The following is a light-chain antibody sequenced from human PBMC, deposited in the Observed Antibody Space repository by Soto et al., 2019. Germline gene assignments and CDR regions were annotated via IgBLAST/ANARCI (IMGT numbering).Light chain of an antibody. Sequence: EILLTQSPGTLSLSPGDRATLSCRASQSLTNTFLAWYQQIPGQTPRLLIYGASTRATGIPDRFSGSGSGTDFTLTLSRLEPEDFAVYFSPQYGTLPLSFGGGTKVEI. CDR1: QSLTNTF. J-gene: IGKJ4*01. CDR3: PQYGTLPLS. CDR2: GAS. V-gene: IGKV3-20*01.